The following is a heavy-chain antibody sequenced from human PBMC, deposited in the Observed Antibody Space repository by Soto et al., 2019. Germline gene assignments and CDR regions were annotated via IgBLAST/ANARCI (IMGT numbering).Heavy chain of an antibody. Sequence: QVQLVESGGGVVQPGRSLRLSCATSGFTFSNYGMNWIRQAPGKGLEWVAFISYDGSNIHFPDSVKGRFTISRDNPKNTLHLARNSMRADDTAVYYCATAEFCTHCLSYPGGFAYWGPGHLVTVSS. CDR2: ISYDGSNI. D-gene: IGHD2-8*01. J-gene: IGHJ4*02. CDR3: ATAEFCTHCLSYPGGFAY. V-gene: IGHV3-30*03. CDR1: GFTFSNYG.